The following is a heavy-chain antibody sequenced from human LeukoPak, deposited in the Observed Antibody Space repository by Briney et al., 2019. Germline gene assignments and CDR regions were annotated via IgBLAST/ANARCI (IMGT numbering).Heavy chain of an antibody. J-gene: IGHJ4*02. Sequence: GWSLRLSCAASGFSFDHFAMHSVRQAPGKGLECVSDISGGGGSTSYAESVKGRFTISRDNSKNTLFLQMNSPRAEDTALYYCAAEPRVSYVLLWDFWGKGTLVTVSS. V-gene: IGHV3-23*01. D-gene: IGHD1-26*01. CDR2: ISGGGGST. CDR3: AAEPRVSYVLLWDF. CDR1: GFSFDHFA.